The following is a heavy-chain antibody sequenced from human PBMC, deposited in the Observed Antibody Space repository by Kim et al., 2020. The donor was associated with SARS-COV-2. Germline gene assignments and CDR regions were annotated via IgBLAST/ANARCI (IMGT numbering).Heavy chain of an antibody. V-gene: IGHV1-8*01. CDR1: GYTFSSYD. J-gene: IGHJ4*02. Sequence: ASVKVSCKASGYTFSSYDINWVRQATGQGLEWMGWMNPNSGNTGYAQKFQGRVTMTRNTSTNTAYNDLRSLRSDDTAGYYCSRGHACNGCPYYFDYWCQG. CDR3: SRGHACNGCPYYFDY. CDR2: MNPNSGNT. D-gene: IGHD2-2*01.